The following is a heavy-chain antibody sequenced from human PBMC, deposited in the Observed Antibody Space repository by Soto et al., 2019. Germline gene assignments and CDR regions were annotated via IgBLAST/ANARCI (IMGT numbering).Heavy chain of an antibody. CDR2: ISHSGTS. J-gene: IGHJ3*01. D-gene: IGHD3-9*01. CDR3: ARVVLTITRGAFDA. Sequence: QVQLQESGPGLVKPSGTLSLTCAVSGGSISSSHWWTWVRQSPGKGLEYIGEISHSGTSNSNPSLKSRVTLSVDKSKNHSSLTLTSVTAADTAVYYCARVVLTITRGAFDAWGQGTLVIVSS. V-gene: IGHV4-4*02. CDR1: GGSISSSHW.